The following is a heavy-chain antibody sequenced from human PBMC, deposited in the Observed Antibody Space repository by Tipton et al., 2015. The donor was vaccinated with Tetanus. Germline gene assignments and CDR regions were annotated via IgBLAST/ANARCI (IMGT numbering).Heavy chain of an antibody. CDR3: ARAGRPLGETRRVYRVPLWYFDL. D-gene: IGHD3-10*01. V-gene: IGHV4-34*01. Sequence: LRLSCAVSGGSFSDYFRSWVRQPPGKGLEWIGEINHSGGGTYYNPSLKSRVTISVDTSKNQFSLRLSSVTAADTAVYYCARAGRPLGETRRVYRVPLWYFDLWGRGTLVTVSS. CDR1: GGSFSDYF. CDR2: INHSGGGT. J-gene: IGHJ2*01.